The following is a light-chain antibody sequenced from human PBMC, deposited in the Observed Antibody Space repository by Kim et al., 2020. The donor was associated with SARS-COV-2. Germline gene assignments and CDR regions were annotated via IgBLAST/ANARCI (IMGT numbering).Light chain of an antibody. CDR2: QDS. V-gene: IGLV3-1*01. CDR3: QAWDSSTWV. J-gene: IGLJ3*02. Sequence: SVSPGQTPSITCSGDKLGDKYACWYKQKPGQSPVLVISQDSKRPSGLPERFSGSNSGNTATLTISGTQAMDEADYYCQAWDSSTWVFGGGTQLTVL. CDR1: KLGDKY.